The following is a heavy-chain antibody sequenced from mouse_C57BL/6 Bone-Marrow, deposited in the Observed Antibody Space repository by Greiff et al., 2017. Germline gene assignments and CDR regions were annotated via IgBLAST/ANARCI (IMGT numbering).Heavy chain of an antibody. Sequence: EVKLMESGGGLVQPKGSLKLSCAASGFSFNTYAMNWVRQAPGKGLEWVARIRSKSNNYATYYADSVKDRFTISRDDSESMLYLQMNNLKTEDTAMYYCVRQRGLRPYFDDWGQGTTLTVSS. V-gene: IGHV10-1*01. CDR3: VRQRGLRPYFDD. CDR1: GFSFNTYA. J-gene: IGHJ2*01. CDR2: IRSKSNNYAT. D-gene: IGHD2-4*01.